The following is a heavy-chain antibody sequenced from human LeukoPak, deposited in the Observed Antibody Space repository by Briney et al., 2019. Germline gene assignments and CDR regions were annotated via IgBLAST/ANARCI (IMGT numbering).Heavy chain of an antibody. CDR3: TTGRATFYYYYGMDV. V-gene: IGHV3-15*01. CDR1: GFTFSNAW. D-gene: IGHD3-16*01. Sequence: GGSLRPSCAASGFTFSNAWMSWVRQAPGKGLEWVGRIKSKTDGGTTDYAAPVKGRFTISRDDSKNTLYLQMNSLKTEDTAVYYCTTGRATFYYYYGMDVWGQGTTVTVSS. J-gene: IGHJ6*02. CDR2: IKSKTDGGTT.